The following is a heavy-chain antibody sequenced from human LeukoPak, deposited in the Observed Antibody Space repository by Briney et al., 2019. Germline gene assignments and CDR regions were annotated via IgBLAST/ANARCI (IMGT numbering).Heavy chain of an antibody. D-gene: IGHD6-19*01. CDR3: TRGNGWYFY. Sequence: SETLSLTCTVSGGSISSYYRSWIRQPPGKGLEWIGYIYYSGSTNYNPSLKSRVTISVDTSKNQFSLKLSSVTAADTAVYYCTRGNGWYFYWGQGTLVTVSS. CDR1: GGSISSYY. CDR2: IYYSGST. V-gene: IGHV4-59*01. J-gene: IGHJ4*02.